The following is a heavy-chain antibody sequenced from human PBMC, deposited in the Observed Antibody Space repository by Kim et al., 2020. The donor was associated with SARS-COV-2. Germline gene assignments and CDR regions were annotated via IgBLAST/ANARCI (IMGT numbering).Heavy chain of an antibody. CDR3: AKVGGPHGDFHYFDC. V-gene: IGHV3-23*01. CDR1: GFTFSSYA. D-gene: IGHD4-17*01. Sequence: GGSLRLSCAASGFTFSSYAMSWVRQAPGKGLEWVSAIDGSGGSTYYADSVKGRFTISRDNSKNTLYLQMNSLRAEDTAVYYCAKVGGPHGDFHYFDCWGQGTLVTVSS. J-gene: IGHJ4*02. CDR2: IDGSGGST.